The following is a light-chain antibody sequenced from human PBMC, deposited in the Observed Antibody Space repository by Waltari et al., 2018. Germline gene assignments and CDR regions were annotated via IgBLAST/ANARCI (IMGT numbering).Light chain of an antibody. V-gene: IGKV3-11*01. CDR3: QQRSNPLT. CDR2: DAS. Sequence: EIVLTQSPATLSLSPGERATLSCRASQSVSSYLAWYQQKPGQAPRLLIYDASNRATRIPARFSGSRSGTDFTLTISSLEPEDFAVYYCQQRSNPLTFGGGTKVEIK. J-gene: IGKJ4*01. CDR1: QSVSSY.